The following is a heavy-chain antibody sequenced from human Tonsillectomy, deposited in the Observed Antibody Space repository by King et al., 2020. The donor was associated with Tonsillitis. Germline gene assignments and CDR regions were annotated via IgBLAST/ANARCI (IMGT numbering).Heavy chain of an antibody. D-gene: IGHD3-22*01. V-gene: IGHV1-69*01. CDR2: ITPIFCTA. Sequence: QLVQSGAEVKKPGSSVKVSCKASGGTFGRSPISWVRQAPGQGLEWMGGITPIFCTANYAQKFQGRVTITADEATSTAYMGLSSLRSEDTAVHYCARDSYYDSSGDYSSYAFDMWGQGTMVTVSS. CDR1: GGTFGRSP. CDR3: ARDSYYDSSGDYSSYAFDM. J-gene: IGHJ3*02.